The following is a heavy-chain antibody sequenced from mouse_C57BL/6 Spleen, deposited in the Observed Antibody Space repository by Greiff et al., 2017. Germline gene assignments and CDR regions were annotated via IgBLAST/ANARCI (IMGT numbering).Heavy chain of an antibody. CDR1: GYTFTSYW. CDR3: ARGITTVRVMDY. Sequence: LQQPGAELVRPGSSVKLSCKASGYTFTSYWMDWVKQRPGQGLEWIGNIYPSDSETHYNQKFKDKATLTVDKSSSTAYMQLSSLTSEDSAVYYCARGITTVRVMDYWGQGTSVTVSS. D-gene: IGHD1-1*01. V-gene: IGHV1-61*01. J-gene: IGHJ4*01. CDR2: IYPSDSET.